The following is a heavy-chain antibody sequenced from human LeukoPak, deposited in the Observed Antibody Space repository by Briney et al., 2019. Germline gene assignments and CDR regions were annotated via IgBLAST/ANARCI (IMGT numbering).Heavy chain of an antibody. D-gene: IGHD5-24*01. CDR3: AKEGRSLQTY. V-gene: IGHV3-7*03. CDR1: GFMFSSNW. CDR2: IKEDGTET. J-gene: IGHJ4*02. Sequence: GGSLRLSCAASGFMFSSNWMSWVRLAPGKGLEWVANIKEDGTETYYVDSVKGRFTIYRDNAKNSLYLQMNSLRVEDTAVYYCAKEGRSLQTYWGQGTLVTVSS.